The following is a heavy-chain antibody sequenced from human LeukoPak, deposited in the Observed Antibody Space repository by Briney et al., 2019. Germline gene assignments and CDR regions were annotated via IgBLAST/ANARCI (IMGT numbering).Heavy chain of an antibody. CDR1: GFPFRGHS. J-gene: IGHJ6*02. Sequence: GALSPLCAGLGFPFRGHSIGRVRQGSGQGLGGGASNLIDGSNKYYADSVKGRFTISRDNSKNTLYLQMNSLRAEDTAVYYCAKGAAGLWLRFNYYYYGMDVWGQGTTVTVSS. CDR3: AKGAAGLWLRFNYYYYGMDV. CDR2: NLIDGSNK. V-gene: IGHV3-30*18. D-gene: IGHD5-12*01.